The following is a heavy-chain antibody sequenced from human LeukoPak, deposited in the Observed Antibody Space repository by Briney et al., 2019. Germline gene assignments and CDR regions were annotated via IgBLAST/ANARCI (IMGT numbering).Heavy chain of an antibody. CDR3: AKDRMITFGGVIHDAFDI. CDR2: IYSGGST. CDR1: GFTVSSNY. J-gene: IGHJ3*02. D-gene: IGHD3-16*02. V-gene: IGHV3-53*01. Sequence: PGGSLRLSCAASGFTVSSNYMSWVRQAPGKGLEWVSVIYSGGSTYYADSVKGRFTISRDNSKNTLYLQMNSLRAEDTAVYYCAKDRMITFGGVIHDAFDIWGQGTMVTVSS.